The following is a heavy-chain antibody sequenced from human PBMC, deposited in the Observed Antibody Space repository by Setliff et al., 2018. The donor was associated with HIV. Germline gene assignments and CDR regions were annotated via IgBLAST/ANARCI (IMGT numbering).Heavy chain of an antibody. D-gene: IGHD4-17*01. CDR2: IYPGDSDT. CDR3: ARTDYGGNWGAFDI. V-gene: IGHV5-51*01. CDR1: GYSFTNYW. J-gene: IGHJ3*02. Sequence: RGESLKISCKGSGYSFTNYWIGWVRQMPGKGLEWMAIIYPGDSDTRYRPSFQGQVTISADKSISTAYLQWSRLKASDTAMYYCARTDYGGNWGAFDIWGQGTLVTVSS.